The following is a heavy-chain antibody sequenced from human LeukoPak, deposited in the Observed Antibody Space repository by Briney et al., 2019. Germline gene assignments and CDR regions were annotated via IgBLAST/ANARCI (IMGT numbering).Heavy chain of an antibody. Sequence: GGSLRLSCAASGFTFSNYWMGWVRQAPGKGLEWVANIKQDGSEKRYVDPVKGRFTISRDNAKNSLYLQMNSLRAEDTAVYYCAKAQMAGDYWGQGTLVTVSS. J-gene: IGHJ4*02. V-gene: IGHV3-7*03. D-gene: IGHD5-24*01. CDR3: AKAQMAGDY. CDR2: IKQDGSEK. CDR1: GFTFSNYW.